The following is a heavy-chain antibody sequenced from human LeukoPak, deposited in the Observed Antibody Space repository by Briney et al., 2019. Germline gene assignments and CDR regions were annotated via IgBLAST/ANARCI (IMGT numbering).Heavy chain of an antibody. J-gene: IGHJ3*02. Sequence: SETLSLTCTVSGGSISTYYWNWIRQPPAEGLEWIGYISYTGSTKSNPSLKSRVTISLDTSKNQFSLNLSSVTAADSAVYYCARRLVVVTANDKSDAFDMWGQGTVVTVSS. D-gene: IGHD2-21*02. CDR1: GGSISTYY. CDR3: ARRLVVVTANDKSDAFDM. CDR2: ISYTGST. V-gene: IGHV4-59*01.